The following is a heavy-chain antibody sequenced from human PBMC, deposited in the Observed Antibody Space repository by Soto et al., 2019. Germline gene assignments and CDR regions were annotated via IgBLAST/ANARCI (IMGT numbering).Heavy chain of an antibody. CDR3: ARRLLGAWFDP. CDR2: INDSGST. Sequence: SETLSLTCTVSGGSIRSAGHYWSWIRQHPGKGLEWIGYINDSGSTFYNPSLRSRLNISVDTSENQFSLKLSSVTTADTAVYYCARRLLGAWFDPWGQGTLVTVSS. V-gene: IGHV4-31*03. D-gene: IGHD3-16*01. J-gene: IGHJ5*02. CDR1: GGSIRSAGHY.